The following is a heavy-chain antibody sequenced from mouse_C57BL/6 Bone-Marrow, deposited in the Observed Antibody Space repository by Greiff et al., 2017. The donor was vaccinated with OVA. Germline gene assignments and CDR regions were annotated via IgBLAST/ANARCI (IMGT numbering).Heavy chain of an antibody. J-gene: IGHJ3*01. CDR1: GFTFSSYG. D-gene: IGHD3-1*01. Sequence: EVHLVESGGDLVKPGGSLKLSCAASGFTFSSYGMPWVSQTPDKRLEWVANISSGGSYTYYPDSVKGSFTISRDNAKNTLYLQMSSLKSEDTAMYDSARGGYEDWFSYWGQGTLVTVSA. CDR2: ISSGGSYT. CDR3: ARGGYEDWFSY. V-gene: IGHV5-6*01.